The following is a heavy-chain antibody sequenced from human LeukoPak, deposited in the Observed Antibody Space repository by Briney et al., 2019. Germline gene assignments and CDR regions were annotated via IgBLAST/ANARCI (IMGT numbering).Heavy chain of an antibody. CDR2: IIPIFGTA. J-gene: IGHJ4*02. V-gene: IGHV1-69*13. CDR3: AREGTTHSPFDY. D-gene: IGHD2/OR15-2a*01. CDR1: GGTFSSYA. Sequence: ASVKVSCKASGGTFSSYAISWVRQAPGQGLELMGGIIPIFGTANYAQKFQGRVTITADESTSTAYMELSSLRSEDTAVYYCAREGTTHSPFDYWGQGTLVTVSS.